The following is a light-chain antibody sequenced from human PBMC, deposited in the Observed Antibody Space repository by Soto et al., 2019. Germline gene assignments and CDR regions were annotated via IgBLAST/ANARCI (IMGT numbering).Light chain of an antibody. J-gene: IGKJ4*01. CDR3: QQRSNRLLT. CDR1: QSVSRF. CDR2: DTS. Sequence: PGERATLSCRASQSVSRFLAWYQQKPGQAPRLLIYDTSNRATDIPARFSGSGSGTDFTLTISSLEPEDFAVYYCQQRSNRLLTFGGGTKVEIK. V-gene: IGKV3-11*01.